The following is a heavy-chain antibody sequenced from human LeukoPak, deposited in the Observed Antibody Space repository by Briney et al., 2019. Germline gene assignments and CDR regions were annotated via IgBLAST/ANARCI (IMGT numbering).Heavy chain of an antibody. CDR3: ARDYDFWSDYYPDDI. V-gene: IGHV3-21*01. Sequence: GGSLRLSCAASGFTFSSYSMNWVRQAPGKGLEWVSSISSSSSYIYYADSVKGRFTISRDNAKNSLYLQMNSLRAEDTAVYYCARDYDFWSDYYPDDIWGQGTMVTVSS. CDR1: GFTFSSYS. D-gene: IGHD3-3*01. J-gene: IGHJ3*02. CDR2: ISSSSSYI.